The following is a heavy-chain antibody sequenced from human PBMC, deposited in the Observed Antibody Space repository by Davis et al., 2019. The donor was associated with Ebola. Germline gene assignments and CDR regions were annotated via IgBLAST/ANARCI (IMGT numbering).Heavy chain of an antibody. CDR2: VYYSGST. CDR3: ARLDTGYYYGSGSYSPDAFDI. Sequence: MPSETLSLTCTVSGGSISSYYWSWIRQPPGKGLEWIGYVYYSGSTTYNPSLKSRVAISVDTSKNQFSLKLSSVTAADTAMYYCARLDTGYYYGSGSYSPDAFDIWGQGTMVTVSS. J-gene: IGHJ3*02. V-gene: IGHV4-59*01. CDR1: GGSISSYY. D-gene: IGHD3-10*01.